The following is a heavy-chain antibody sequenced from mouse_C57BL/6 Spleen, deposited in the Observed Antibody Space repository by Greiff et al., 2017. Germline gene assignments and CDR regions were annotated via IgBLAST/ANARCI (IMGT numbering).Heavy chain of an antibody. Sequence: EVKLMESGGGLVKPGGSLKLSCAASGFTFSSYAMSWVRQTPEKRLEWVATISDGGSYTYYPDNVKGRFTISRDNAKNNLYLQMSHLKSEDTAMYYCARKGTTDYYAMDYWGQGTSVTVSS. D-gene: IGHD1-1*01. CDR3: ARKGTTDYYAMDY. CDR2: ISDGGSYT. V-gene: IGHV5-4*03. CDR1: GFTFSSYA. J-gene: IGHJ4*01.